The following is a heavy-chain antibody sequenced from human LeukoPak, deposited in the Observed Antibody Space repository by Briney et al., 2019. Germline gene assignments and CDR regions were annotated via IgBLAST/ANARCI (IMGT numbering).Heavy chain of an antibody. CDR3: ARDVVAAVGSFDY. J-gene: IGHJ4*02. D-gene: IGHD6-13*01. V-gene: IGHV4-34*01. CDR2: INHSGST. Sequence: ASETLSLTCAVYGGSFSGYYWSWIRQPPGKGLEWIGEINHSGSTNYNPSLKSRVTISVDTSKNQFSLKLSSVTAADTAVYYCARDVVAAVGSFDYWGQGILVTVSS. CDR1: GGSFSGYY.